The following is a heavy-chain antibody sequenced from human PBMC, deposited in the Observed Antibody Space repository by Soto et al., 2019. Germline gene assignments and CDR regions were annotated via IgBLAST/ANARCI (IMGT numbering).Heavy chain of an antibody. D-gene: IGHD1-26*01. CDR2: VSGYNGQT. V-gene: IGHV1-18*04. Sequence: QVQLVQSGPEVKKPGASVKVSCKASAYTFSSYGISWVRQAPGQGLEWMGWVSGYNGQTNYAQKFRGRVTITTDTSTGTAYMEVRSLRSDDTAIYYCARDGRKQLGVEGLNAMDVWGQGTTVTVSS. CDR3: ARDGRKQLGVEGLNAMDV. J-gene: IGHJ6*02. CDR1: AYTFSSYG.